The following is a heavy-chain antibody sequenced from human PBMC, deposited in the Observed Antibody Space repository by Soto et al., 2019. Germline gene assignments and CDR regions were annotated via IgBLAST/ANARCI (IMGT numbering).Heavy chain of an antibody. J-gene: IGHJ4*02. Sequence: ASVKVSCKGSGYSFTSYWIGWVRQMPGKGLEWMGIIYPGDSDTRYSPSFQGQVTISADKSISTAYLQWSSLKASDTAMYYCARGVYSSSWYIIYYFDYWGQGTLVTVSS. CDR2: IYPGDSDT. D-gene: IGHD6-13*01. V-gene: IGHV5-51*01. CDR1: GYSFTSYW. CDR3: ARGVYSSSWYIIYYFDY.